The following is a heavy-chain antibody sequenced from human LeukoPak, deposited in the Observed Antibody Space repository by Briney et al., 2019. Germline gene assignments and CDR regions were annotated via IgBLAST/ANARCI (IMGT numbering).Heavy chain of an antibody. CDR1: GGSISSFY. Sequence: SETLSLTCTVSGGSISSFYWSWIRQPPGKGLEWIGYVYYNGVTNYNPSLMSRVTISVDTSKNQFSLKLSSVTAADTAVYYCARLLHSSSWYGNFDYWGQGTLVTVSS. D-gene: IGHD6-13*01. CDR2: VYYNGVT. CDR3: ARLLHSSSWYGNFDY. J-gene: IGHJ4*02. V-gene: IGHV4-59*08.